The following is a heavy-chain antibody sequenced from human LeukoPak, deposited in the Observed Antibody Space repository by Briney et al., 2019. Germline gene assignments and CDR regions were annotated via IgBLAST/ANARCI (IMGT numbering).Heavy chain of an antibody. CDR1: GGSISSSSYY. V-gene: IGHV4-39*01. D-gene: IGHD2-2*01. CDR2: IYYSGST. J-gene: IGHJ4*02. Sequence: SETLSLTCTASGGSISSSSYYWGWIRQPPGKGLEWIGSIYYSGSTYYNPSLKSRVTISVDTSKNQFSLKLSSVTAADTAVYYCARRDIVVVPAAGLADYWGQGTLVTVSS. CDR3: ARRDIVVVPAAGLADY.